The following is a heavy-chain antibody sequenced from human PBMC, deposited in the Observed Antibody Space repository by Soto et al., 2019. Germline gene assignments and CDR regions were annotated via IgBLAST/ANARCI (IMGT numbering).Heavy chain of an antibody. CDR3: EKDREGDYDRIGLLDY. CDR1: GFTFSSYG. V-gene: IGHV3-30*18. CDR2: ISYDGSNK. Sequence: QVQLVESGGGVVQPGRSLRLSCAASGFTFSSYGMHWVRQAPGKGLEWVAVISYDGSNKYYADSVKGRFTISRDNSKNTLYLQMNSMRAEDTAVAYCEKDREGDYDRIGLLDYWGQGTLVTVSS. D-gene: IGHD3-22*01. J-gene: IGHJ4*02.